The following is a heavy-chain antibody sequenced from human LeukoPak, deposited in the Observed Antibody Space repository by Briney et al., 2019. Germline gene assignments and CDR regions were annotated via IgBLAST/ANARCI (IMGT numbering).Heavy chain of an antibody. V-gene: IGHV3-23*01. CDR2: ISGSGGST. CDR3: AKDQVDMVQGAIDY. Sequence: GGSLRLSCAASGFTFSSYAMSWVRQAPGKGLEWVSAISGSGGSTYYADSVKGRFTISRDNSKNTLYLQMNSLRAEDTAVYYCAKDQVDMVQGAIDYWGQGTLVTVSS. J-gene: IGHJ4*02. CDR1: GFTFSSYA. D-gene: IGHD3-10*01.